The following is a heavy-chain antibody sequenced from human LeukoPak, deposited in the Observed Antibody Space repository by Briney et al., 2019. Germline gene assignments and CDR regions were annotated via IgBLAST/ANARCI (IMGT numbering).Heavy chain of an antibody. Sequence: PGGSLRLSCAAFGFTFSSYSMNWVRQAPGKGLEWVSSISSSSSYIYYADSVKGRFTISRDNAKNSLYLQMNSLRAEDTAVYYCAKPWFGGYYYMDVWGKGTTVTISS. D-gene: IGHD3-10*01. CDR1: GFTFSSYS. CDR2: ISSSSSYI. J-gene: IGHJ6*03. CDR3: AKPWFGGYYYMDV. V-gene: IGHV3-21*01.